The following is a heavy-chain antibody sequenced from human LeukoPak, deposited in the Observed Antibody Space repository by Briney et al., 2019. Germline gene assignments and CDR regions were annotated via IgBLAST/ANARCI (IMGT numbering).Heavy chain of an antibody. CDR1: GFTFSTYA. V-gene: IGHV3-23*01. CDR2: ISDSGTRK. Sequence: PGGSLRLSCAASGFTFSTYAMSWVRQAPGKGLEWVSAISDSGTRKFYADSVKGRFTTSRDNSKNTLYLHMNSLTVEDTAVYYCAKQDIVVVTAIIFFDYWGRGTLVTVSS. CDR3: AKQDIVVVTAIIFFDY. J-gene: IGHJ4*02. D-gene: IGHD2-21*02.